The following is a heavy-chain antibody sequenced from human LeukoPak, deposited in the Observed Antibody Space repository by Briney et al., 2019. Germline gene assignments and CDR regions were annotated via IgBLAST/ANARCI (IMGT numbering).Heavy chain of an antibody. CDR3: AREYYGSGTYPTHYLDY. CDR2: INPSGGST. CDR1: GYTFTSYY. V-gene: IGHV1-46*01. D-gene: IGHD3-10*01. J-gene: IGHJ4*02. Sequence: ASVKVSCKASGYTFTSYYMHWVRQAPGQGLEWMGIINPSGGSTSYAQKFQGRVTMTRDTSTSTVYMQLSSLRSEDTAVYYCAREYYGSGTYPTHYLDYWGQGTPVTVSS.